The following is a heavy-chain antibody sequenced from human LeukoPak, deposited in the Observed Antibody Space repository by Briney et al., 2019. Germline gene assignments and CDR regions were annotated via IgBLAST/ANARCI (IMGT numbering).Heavy chain of an antibody. CDR3: ARDHADYDFWTD. J-gene: IGHJ4*02. V-gene: IGHV4-61*02. CDR1: GGSISSGSYY. Sequence: SETLSLTCTVSGGSISSGSYYWSWIRQPAGKGLEGIGRIYTSGSTNYNPSLKSRVTISVDTSKNQFSLKLSSVTAADTAVYYCARDHADYDFWTDWGQGTLVTVSS. D-gene: IGHD3-3*01. CDR2: IYTSGST.